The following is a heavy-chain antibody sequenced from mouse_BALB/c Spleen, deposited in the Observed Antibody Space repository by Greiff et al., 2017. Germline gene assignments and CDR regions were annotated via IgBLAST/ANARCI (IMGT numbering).Heavy chain of an antibody. V-gene: IGHV5-17*02. D-gene: IGHD2-14*01. Sequence: EVHLVESGGGLVQPGGSRKLSCAASGFTFSSFGMHWVRQAPEKGLEWVAYISSGSSTIYYADTVKGRFTISRDNPKNTLFLQMTSLRSEETAMYYCARWGYDRGAYAMDYWGQGTSVTVSS. CDR3: ARWGYDRGAYAMDY. CDR1: GFTFSSFG. J-gene: IGHJ4*01. CDR2: ISSGSSTI.